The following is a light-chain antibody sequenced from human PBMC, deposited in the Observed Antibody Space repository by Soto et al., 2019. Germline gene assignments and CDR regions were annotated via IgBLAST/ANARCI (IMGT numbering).Light chain of an antibody. CDR3: QQYGSSPRT. CDR2: GAS. V-gene: IGKV3-20*01. CDR1: QSVRSN. J-gene: IGKJ1*01. Sequence: EVVLAQSPATLSVSTGERVTLSCRASQSVRSNLAWYQQKPGQAPRLLIYGASSRATGIPDRFSGSGSGTDFTLTISRLEPEDFAVYYCQQYGSSPRTFGQGTKVDIK.